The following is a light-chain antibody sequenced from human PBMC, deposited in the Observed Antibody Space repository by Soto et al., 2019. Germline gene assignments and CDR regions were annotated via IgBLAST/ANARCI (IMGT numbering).Light chain of an antibody. J-gene: IGLJ1*01. CDR1: SSDVGLYDY. V-gene: IGLV2-14*01. Sequence: QSVLTQPASVSGSPGQSITISCTGTSSDVGLYDYVSWYQQHPGKAPQLMIYAVSNRPSGVSNRFSASKSGKTASLFSSGLQAEDEADYYCSSYTSDSSYVFGSGTKVTV. CDR3: SSYTSDSSYV. CDR2: AVS.